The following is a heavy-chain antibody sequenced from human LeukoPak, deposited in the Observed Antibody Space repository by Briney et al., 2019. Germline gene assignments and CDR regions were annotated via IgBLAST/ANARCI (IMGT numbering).Heavy chain of an antibody. J-gene: IGHJ3*02. CDR1: GFTFSSHA. V-gene: IGHV3-23*01. CDR3: AKDYFGSVPDAFDI. CDR2: ISDSGGST. D-gene: IGHD3-10*01. Sequence: GGSLRLSCAASGFTFSSHAMAWVRQAPGQGLEWVSGISDSGGSTHYADSVKGRFTISRDNSKNTLCLEMNGLRAEDTAAYYCAKDYFGSVPDAFDIWGQGTMVTVSS.